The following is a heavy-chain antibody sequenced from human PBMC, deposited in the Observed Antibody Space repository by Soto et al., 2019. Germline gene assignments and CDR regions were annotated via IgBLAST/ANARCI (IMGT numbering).Heavy chain of an antibody. V-gene: IGHV1-18*01. CDR1: GYTFTSYG. D-gene: IGHD3-9*01. Sequence: QVQLVQSGAEVKKPGASVKVSCKASGYTFTSYGISWVRQAPGQGLEWMGWISAYNGNTTYAQKLQGRVTMTTDTSTSTAYMELRSLRSDDTAVYYCARQADYDILTGYYNPRFDYWGQGTLVTVSS. CDR2: ISAYNGNT. J-gene: IGHJ4*02. CDR3: ARQADYDILTGYYNPRFDY.